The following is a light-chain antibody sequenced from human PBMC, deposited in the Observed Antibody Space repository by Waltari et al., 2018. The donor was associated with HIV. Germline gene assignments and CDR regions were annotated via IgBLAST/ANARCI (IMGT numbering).Light chain of an antibody. CDR1: QSVITY. CDR3: QHHHSWPFT. V-gene: IGKV3-11*01. J-gene: IGKJ5*01. CDR2: DS. Sequence: VLTQSPASLSLSPGDRATLSCRASQSVITYLGWYQQKPGQAPSLLIFDSKRASGIPARFSGSGSGTDFTLTISGLEPDDSAIYYCQHHHSWPFTFGQGTRLEI.